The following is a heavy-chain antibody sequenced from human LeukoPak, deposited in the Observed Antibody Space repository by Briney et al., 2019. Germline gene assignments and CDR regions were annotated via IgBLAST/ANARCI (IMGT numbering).Heavy chain of an antibody. J-gene: IGHJ5*02. CDR1: GGSFSGYY. V-gene: IGHV4-34*01. CDR3: ARVDSSGYYLNWFDP. Sequence: SETLSLTCAVYGGSFSGYYWSWIRQPPGKGLEWIGEINHSGSTNYNPSLKSRVTISVDTSKNQFSLKLSSVTAADTAVYYCARVDSSGYYLNWFDPWGQGTLVTVSS. D-gene: IGHD3-22*01. CDR2: INHSGST.